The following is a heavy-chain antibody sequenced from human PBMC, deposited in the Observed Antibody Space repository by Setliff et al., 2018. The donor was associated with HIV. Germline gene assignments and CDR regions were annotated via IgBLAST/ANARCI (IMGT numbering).Heavy chain of an antibody. Sequence: GESLTISCTGSGYSFSNHWIGWVRQMPGRGLEWVAIIYPQDSDTRYSPSFEGHVTISADTSRYTAYLQWRALRASDTAIYYCARHRIDISLLVVQDPGPFDLWGRGTMVTVS. D-gene: IGHD3-3*02. CDR3: ARHRIDISLLVVQDPGPFDL. CDR1: GYSFSNHW. J-gene: IGHJ3*01. CDR2: IYPQDSDT. V-gene: IGHV5-51*01.